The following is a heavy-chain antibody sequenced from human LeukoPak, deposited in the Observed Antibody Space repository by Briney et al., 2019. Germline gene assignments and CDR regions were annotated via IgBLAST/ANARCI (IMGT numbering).Heavy chain of an antibody. CDR3: ARLPVAPRYFDY. Sequence: GGSLRLSCAASGFTFSSYSMNWVRQAPGKGLEWVSSISSSSSYIYYADSVKGRFTISRDNAKNSLYLQMNSLRAEDTAVYYCARLPVAPRYFDYWGQGTLVTVSS. V-gene: IGHV3-21*01. CDR1: GFTFSSYS. J-gene: IGHJ4*02. CDR2: ISSSSSYI.